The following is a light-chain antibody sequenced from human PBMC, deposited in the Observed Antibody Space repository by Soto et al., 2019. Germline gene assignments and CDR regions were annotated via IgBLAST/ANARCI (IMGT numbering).Light chain of an antibody. J-gene: IGLJ1*01. CDR2: DVS. CDR1: SSDVGGYSY. V-gene: IGLV2-14*01. CDR3: ASYTTSRTYV. Sequence: SVLTQPASVSGSPGQSIAISCTGTSSDVGGYSYVSWYQQQPGKAPKLVISDVSNRPSGVSDRFSGSKSGNTASLTISGLQTEDEADYYCASYTTSRTYVFGTGTKVTVL.